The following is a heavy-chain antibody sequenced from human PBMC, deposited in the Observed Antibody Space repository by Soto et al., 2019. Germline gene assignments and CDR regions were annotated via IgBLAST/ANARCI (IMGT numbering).Heavy chain of an antibody. CDR3: TIMIGDSLDH. Sequence: ASVKVSCKASGYMFTDYAVHLVRQAPGHSLHYMGWINTDTGSTKLSQSLEGRLTVTRDTSATTVYMQLSDLTSDDTAVYYCTIMIGDSLDHGGQGALVTVSS. J-gene: IGHJ4*02. CDR2: INTDTGST. D-gene: IGHD3-16*01. V-gene: IGHV1-3*04. CDR1: GYMFTDYA.